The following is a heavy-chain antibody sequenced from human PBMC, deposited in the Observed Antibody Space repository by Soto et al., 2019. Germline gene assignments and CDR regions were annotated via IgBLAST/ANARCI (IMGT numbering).Heavy chain of an antibody. V-gene: IGHV4-39*01. CDR2: IYYSGTT. CDR1: GGSISSSSYY. CDR3: VRFNHCLTTSCYFSS. J-gene: IGHJ1*01. D-gene: IGHD2-2*01. Sequence: SETLSLTCTVSGGSISSSSYYWGWIRQPPGKGLEWIGSIYYSGTTYYTSSLRSRVTISVDTSKNQFSLKMSSVTAADTAVYYCVRFNHCLTTSCYFSSWGQGPPVPVPS.